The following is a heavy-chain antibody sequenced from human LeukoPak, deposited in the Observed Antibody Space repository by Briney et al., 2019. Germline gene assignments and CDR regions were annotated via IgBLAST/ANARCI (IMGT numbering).Heavy chain of an antibody. CDR2: IWYDGSNK. V-gene: IGHV3-33*03. J-gene: IGHJ4*02. D-gene: IGHD4-17*01. CDR3: ASGGDYGSFDY. CDR1: GFTFSSYG. Sequence: GRSLRLSCAASGFTFSSYGMHWVRQAPGKGLEWVAVIWYDGSNKYYADSVKGRFTISRDNAKNSLYLLMNSLRGEDTAVYYCASGGDYGSFDYWGQGTLVTVSS.